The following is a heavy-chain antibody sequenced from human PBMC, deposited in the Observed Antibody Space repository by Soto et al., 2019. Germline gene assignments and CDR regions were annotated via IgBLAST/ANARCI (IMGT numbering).Heavy chain of an antibody. J-gene: IGHJ5*02. CDR3: ARSTGYCTNGVCRPSVNNWFDP. Sequence: GASVKVSCKASGGTFSSYAISWVRQAPGQGLEWMGGIIPIFGTANYAQKFQGRVTITADESTSTAYMELSSLRSEDTAVYYCARSTGYCTNGVCRPSVNNWFDPWGQGTLVTVS. V-gene: IGHV1-69*13. CDR1: GGTFSSYA. D-gene: IGHD2-8*01. CDR2: IIPIFGTA.